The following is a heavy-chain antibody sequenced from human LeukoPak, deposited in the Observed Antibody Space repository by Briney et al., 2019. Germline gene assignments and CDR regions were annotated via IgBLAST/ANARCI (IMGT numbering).Heavy chain of an antibody. CDR3: ATGPNYDFWSGYYPLDY. V-gene: IGHV1-24*01. J-gene: IGHJ4*02. CDR2: FDPDDGET. D-gene: IGHD3-3*01. Sequence: ASVKVSCKVSGYTLTELSMHWVRQAPGKGLEWMGGFDPDDGETIYAQKFQGRVTMTEDTSTDTAYMELSSLRSEDTAVYYCATGPNYDFWSGYYPLDYWGQGTLVTVSS. CDR1: GYTLTELS.